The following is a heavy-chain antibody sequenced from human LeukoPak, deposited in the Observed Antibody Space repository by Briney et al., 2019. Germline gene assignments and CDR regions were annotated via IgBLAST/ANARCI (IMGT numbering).Heavy chain of an antibody. CDR3: AHRRLGFDY. CDR1: GFSLSTSGVG. D-gene: IGHD7-27*01. Sequence: ESGPTLVKPTQTLTLTCTFSGFSLSTSGVGVGWIRQPPGKALEWLALIYWDDDKRYSPSLKSRLTITTDTSKNQVVLTMTNMDPVDTATYYCAHRRLGFDYWGQGTLVTVSS. CDR2: IYWDDDK. J-gene: IGHJ4*02. V-gene: IGHV2-5*02.